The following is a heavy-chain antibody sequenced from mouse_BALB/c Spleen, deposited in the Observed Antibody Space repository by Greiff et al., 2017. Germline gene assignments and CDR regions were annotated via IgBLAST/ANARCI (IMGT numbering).Heavy chain of an antibody. CDR2: IYPGGGYT. D-gene: IGHD1-2*01. J-gene: IGHJ4*01. CDR1: GYTFTNYW. Sequence: VQLQQSGAELVRPGTSVKISCKASGYTFTNYWLGWVKQRPGHGLEWIGDIYPGGGYTNYNEKFKGKATLTADTSSSTAYMQLSSLTSEDSAVYFCARAGLLLLRDAMDYWGQGTSVTVSS. V-gene: IGHV1-63*02. CDR3: ARAGLLLLRDAMDY.